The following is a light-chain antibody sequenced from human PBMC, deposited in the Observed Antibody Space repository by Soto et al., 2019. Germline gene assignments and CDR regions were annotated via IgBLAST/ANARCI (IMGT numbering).Light chain of an antibody. CDR2: DAS. J-gene: IGKJ2*01. CDR1: QSISAW. CDR3: RQYNSYSPT. V-gene: IGKV1-5*01. Sequence: DIQMTQSPSTLSASVGDRVTITCRASQSISAWLAWYQQIPGKAPKLLIYDASSLESGVPSRFSGSGSGTEFTLTISSLQPDDFAAYYCRQYNSYSPTFGQGTKLEI.